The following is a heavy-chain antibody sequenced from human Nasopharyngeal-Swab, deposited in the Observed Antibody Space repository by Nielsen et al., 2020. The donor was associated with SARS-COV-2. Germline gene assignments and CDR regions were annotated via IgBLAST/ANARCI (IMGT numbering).Heavy chain of an antibody. CDR3: ARDFDKTGD. D-gene: IGHD7-27*01. CDR1: GFTFSEHW. Sequence: GESLKISCKASGFTFSEHWMHWVRQAPGKGLVWVSRINSDGSRSGYADSVKGRFTISRDNAKNTIYLQMNSLRAEDTAVYYCARDFDKTGDWGQGTLVTVSS. V-gene: IGHV3-74*01. J-gene: IGHJ4*02. CDR2: INSDGSRS.